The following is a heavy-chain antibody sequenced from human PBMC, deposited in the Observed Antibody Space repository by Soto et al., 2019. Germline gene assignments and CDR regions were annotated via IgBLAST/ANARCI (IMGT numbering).Heavy chain of an antibody. Sequence: GGSLRLSCAASGFTFSSYGMHWVRQAPGKGLEWVAVIWYDGSNKYYADSVKGRFTISRDNSKNSLYLQMNSLRAEDTAVYYCARRYTVTTDYYYYGMDVWGQGTTVTVSS. CDR1: GFTFSSYG. CDR2: IWYDGSNK. J-gene: IGHJ6*02. V-gene: IGHV3-33*01. D-gene: IGHD4-17*01. CDR3: ARRYTVTTDYYYYGMDV.